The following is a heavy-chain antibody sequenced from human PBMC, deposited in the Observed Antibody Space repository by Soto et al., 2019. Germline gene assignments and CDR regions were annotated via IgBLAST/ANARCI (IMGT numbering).Heavy chain of an antibody. D-gene: IGHD4-17*01. V-gene: IGHV4-59*01. J-gene: IGHJ3*02. Sequence: QVQLQESGPGLVKPSETLSLTCTVSGGSISSYYWSWIRQPPGKGLEWIGYIYYSGSTNYNPSLKSRVTISVDTSKNQFSLKLSSVTAADTAVYHCARRYGDAFDIWGQGTMVTVSS. CDR3: ARRYGDAFDI. CDR2: IYYSGST. CDR1: GGSISSYY.